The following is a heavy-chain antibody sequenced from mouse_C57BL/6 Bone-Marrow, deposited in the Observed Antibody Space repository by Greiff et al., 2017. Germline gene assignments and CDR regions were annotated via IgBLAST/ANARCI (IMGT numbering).Heavy chain of an antibody. CDR1: GYTFTSYW. V-gene: IGHV1-64*01. D-gene: IGHD4-1*01. CDR2: IHPNSGST. CDR3: ARERSGAGFAY. Sequence: QVQLQQPGAELVKPGASVKLSCKASGYTFTSYWMHWVKQRPGQGLEWIGMIHPNSGSTNYNEKFKSKATLTVDKSSSTAYMQLSSLTYEDSAVYYCARERSGAGFAYWGQGTLVTVSA. J-gene: IGHJ3*01.